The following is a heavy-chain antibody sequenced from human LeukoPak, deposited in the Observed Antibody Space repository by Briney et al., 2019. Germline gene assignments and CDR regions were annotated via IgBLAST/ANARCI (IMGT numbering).Heavy chain of an antibody. Sequence: GASVKVSCKASGYTFTGYYMHWVRQAPGQGLEWMGWINPNSGGTNYAQKFQGRVTMTRDTSISTAYMELSRLRSDDTAVYYCARASLCGGDCYSGYLDYWGQGTRVTGSS. CDR1: GYTFTGYY. D-gene: IGHD2-21*02. J-gene: IGHJ4*02. CDR3: ARASLCGGDCYSGYLDY. V-gene: IGHV1-2*02. CDR2: INPNSGGT.